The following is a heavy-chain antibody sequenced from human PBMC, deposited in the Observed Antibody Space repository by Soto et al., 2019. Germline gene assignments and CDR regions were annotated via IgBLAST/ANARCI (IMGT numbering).Heavy chain of an antibody. J-gene: IGHJ4*02. CDR2: IGSSSSYI. D-gene: IGHD1-20*01. Sequence: GGSLRLSCAASGFTFSSYSMNWVRQAPGKGLEWVSSIGSSSSYIYYADSVKGRFTISRDNAKNSLYLQMNSLRAEDTAVYYCARDNWNAFDYWGQGTLVTVSS. V-gene: IGHV3-21*01. CDR3: ARDNWNAFDY. CDR1: GFTFSSYS.